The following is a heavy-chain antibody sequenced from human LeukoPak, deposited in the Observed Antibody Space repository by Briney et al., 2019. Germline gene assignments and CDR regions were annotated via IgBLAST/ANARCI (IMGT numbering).Heavy chain of an antibody. J-gene: IGHJ4*02. D-gene: IGHD3-10*01. V-gene: IGHV3-73*01. CDR2: IRSKTNNYAT. CDR3: VRHAASGGSGVDH. CDR1: GFTFSGSA. Sequence: GGSLRLSCAASGFTFSGSAMHWVRQASGKGLAWVGRIRSKTNNYATAYAASVKDRFTISRDDSTNTAYLQMNSLKTEDTAVYYCVRHAASGGSGVDHWGQGTLVTVSS.